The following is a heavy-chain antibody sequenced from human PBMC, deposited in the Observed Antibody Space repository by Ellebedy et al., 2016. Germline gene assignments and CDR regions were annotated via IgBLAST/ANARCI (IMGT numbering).Heavy chain of an antibody. D-gene: IGHD5-12*01. V-gene: IGHV3-23*01. Sequence: GESLKISCAASGFTFSSYAMHWVRQAPGKGLEWVSAISGSGGSTYYADSVKGRFTISRDNSKNTLYLQMNSLRAEDTAVYYCARGGYSGYEYYFDYWGQGTLVTVSS. J-gene: IGHJ4*02. CDR3: ARGGYSGYEYYFDY. CDR1: GFTFSSYA. CDR2: ISGSGGST.